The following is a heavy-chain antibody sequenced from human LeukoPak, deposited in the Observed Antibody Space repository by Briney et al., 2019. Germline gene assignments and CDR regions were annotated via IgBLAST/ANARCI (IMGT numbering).Heavy chain of an antibody. Sequence: GGSLRLSCAASGFTFSIYSMNWVRQAPGKGLEWVSYISSRSNTIYYADSVKGRFTISRDNAKNSVYLQMSSLRDEDTAVYYCARDRGYFSYWGQGTLVTVSS. J-gene: IGHJ4*02. V-gene: IGHV3-48*02. CDR3: ARDRGYFSY. CDR2: ISSRSNTI. CDR1: GFTFSIYS. D-gene: IGHD2-15*01.